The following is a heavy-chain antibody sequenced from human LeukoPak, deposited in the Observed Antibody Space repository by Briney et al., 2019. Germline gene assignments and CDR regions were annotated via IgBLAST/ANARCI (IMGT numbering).Heavy chain of an antibody. J-gene: IGHJ4*02. Sequence: SQTLSLTCTVSGGSISSGNYYWGWIRQPAGKGLEWIGRIYSSGNTDSNPSLKGRVTISIDTSKNQFSLRLSSVTAADTAVYYCAREVVWTGYPYYFDYWGQGTLVTVSS. CDR3: AREVVWTGYPYYFDY. V-gene: IGHV4-61*02. CDR2: IYSSGNT. D-gene: IGHD3/OR15-3a*01. CDR1: GGSISSGNYY.